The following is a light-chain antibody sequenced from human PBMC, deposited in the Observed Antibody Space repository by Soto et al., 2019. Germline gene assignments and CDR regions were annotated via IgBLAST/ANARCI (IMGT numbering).Light chain of an antibody. CDR3: RHYVNSQWT. J-gene: IGKJ1*01. V-gene: IGKV3-20*01. CDR1: QSVSSIY. CDR2: AAS. Sequence: EIVLTQSPDTLSLSPGERATLSCRPSQSVSSIYLDWFQQKPGQAPRLLIYAASSRDTGIPDRFSGGASATDFTLTISRLEPEDFAVYYCRHYVNSQWTFGQGTKVEIK.